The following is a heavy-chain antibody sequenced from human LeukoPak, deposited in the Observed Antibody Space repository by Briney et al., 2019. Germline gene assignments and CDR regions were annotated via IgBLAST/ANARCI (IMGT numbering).Heavy chain of an antibody. CDR2: IYYSGST. Sequence: SETLSLTCTVSGGSISSYHWSWIRQPPGKGLEWIGYIYYSGSTNYNPSLKSRVTISVDTSKNQFSLKLSSVTAADTAVYYCASYYYDSSGYYPLANWGQGTLVTVSS. CDR1: GGSISSYH. CDR3: ASYYYDSSGYYPLAN. V-gene: IGHV4-59*01. J-gene: IGHJ4*02. D-gene: IGHD3-22*01.